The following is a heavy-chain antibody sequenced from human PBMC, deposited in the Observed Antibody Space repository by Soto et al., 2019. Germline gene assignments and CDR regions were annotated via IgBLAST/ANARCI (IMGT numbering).Heavy chain of an antibody. D-gene: IGHD1-7*01. V-gene: IGHV1-69*01. CDR1: GGTFSSYA. Sequence: QVQLVQSGAEVKKPGSSVKVSCKASGGTFSSYAISWVRQAPGQGLEWMGGIIPIFGTANYAQKFQGRVTITADESTSTAYMEPSSLRSEDTAVYYCARSHVELELPTNWFDPWGQGTLVTVSS. CDR3: ARSHVELELPTNWFDP. J-gene: IGHJ5*02. CDR2: IIPIFGTA.